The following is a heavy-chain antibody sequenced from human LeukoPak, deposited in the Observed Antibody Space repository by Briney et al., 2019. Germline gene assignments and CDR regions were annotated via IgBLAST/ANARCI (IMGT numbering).Heavy chain of an antibody. V-gene: IGHV1-46*01. CDR3: ARDPHEYDSSGYPRGFDY. CDR1: ADTFTSYY. J-gene: IGHJ4*02. CDR2: INPSGGST. D-gene: IGHD3-22*01. Sequence: GASVKVSCKASADTFTSYYMHWVRQAPGQGLEWMGIINPSGGSTSYAQKFQGRVTMTRDTSTSTVYMELSSLRSEDTAVYYCARDPHEYDSSGYPRGFDYWGQGTLVTVSS.